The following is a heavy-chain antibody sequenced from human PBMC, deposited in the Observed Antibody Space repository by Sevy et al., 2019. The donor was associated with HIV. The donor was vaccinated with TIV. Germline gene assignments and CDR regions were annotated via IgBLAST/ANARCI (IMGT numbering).Heavy chain of an antibody. CDR3: AKVPAGGTTLYYYYYMDV. D-gene: IGHD1-7*01. Sequence: GGSLRLSCAASGFTFSSYGMHWVRQAPGKGLEWVAFIRYDGSNKYYADSVKGRFTISRDNSKNTLYLQMNSLRAEDTAVYYCAKVPAGGTTLYYYYYMDVWGKETTVTVSS. J-gene: IGHJ6*03. V-gene: IGHV3-30*02. CDR2: IRYDGSNK. CDR1: GFTFSSYG.